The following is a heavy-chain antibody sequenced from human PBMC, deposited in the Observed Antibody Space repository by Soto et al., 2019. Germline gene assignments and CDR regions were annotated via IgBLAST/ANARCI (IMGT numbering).Heavy chain of an antibody. V-gene: IGHV3-9*01. J-gene: IGHJ6*02. CDR3: AKDIIVVRDFDWLYNGGMDV. D-gene: IGHD3-9*01. CDR2: ISWNSGSI. CDR1: GFTFDDYA. Sequence: PGGSLRHSYAASGFTFDDYAMHWVRQAPGKGLEWVSCISWNSGSIGYADSVQGRFTTSRDNAKNSLYLQINSLRAEDTALYYCAKDIIVVRDFDWLYNGGMDVWGQGTTVTVSS.